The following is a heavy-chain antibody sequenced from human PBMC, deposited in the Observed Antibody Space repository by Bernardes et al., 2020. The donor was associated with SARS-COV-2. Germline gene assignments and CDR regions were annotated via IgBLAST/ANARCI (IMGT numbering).Heavy chain of an antibody. Sequence: SETLSLTCTVSGGSISSSSYYWGWIRQPPGKGLEWIGSIYYSGSTYYNPSLKSRVTISVDTSKNQFSLKLSSVTAADTAVYYCARIPVLRFLEWFRSEETNWFDPWGQGTLVTVSS. CDR1: GGSISSSSYY. CDR2: IYYSGST. D-gene: IGHD3-3*01. J-gene: IGHJ5*02. V-gene: IGHV4-39*01. CDR3: ARIPVLRFLEWFRSEETNWFDP.